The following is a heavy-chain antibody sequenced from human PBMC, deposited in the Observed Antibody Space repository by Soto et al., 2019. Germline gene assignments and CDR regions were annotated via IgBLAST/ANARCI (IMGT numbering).Heavy chain of an antibody. J-gene: IGHJ6*02. CDR2: IIPIFGTA. Sequence: QVQLVQSGAEVKKPGSSVKVSCKASGGTFSSYAISWVRQAPGQGLEWMGGIIPIFGTANYAQKFQGRVTITADESTSTADMEQSSLRSGDTAVYSCARVGMKQQLCYGMDVWGQGTTVTVSS. D-gene: IGHD6-13*01. V-gene: IGHV1-69*01. CDR1: GGTFSSYA. CDR3: ARVGMKQQLCYGMDV.